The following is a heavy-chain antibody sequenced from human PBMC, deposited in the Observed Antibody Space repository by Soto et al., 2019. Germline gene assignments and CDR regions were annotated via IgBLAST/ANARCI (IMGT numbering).Heavy chain of an antibody. CDR3: ARAPLIIGHITNSGEASPGVLDY. V-gene: IGHV1-18*04. CDR1: CYTFTSYG. Sequence: SVQVSFKASCYTFTSYGISWVRQAPGQGLEWMGWISAYNGNTNYAQKLQGRVTMTTDASTSTAYMELRSLRSDDTAVYYCARAPLIIGHITNSGEASPGVLDYWGQGTPVTVSS. CDR2: ISAYNGNT. J-gene: IGHJ4*02. D-gene: IGHD3-3*01.